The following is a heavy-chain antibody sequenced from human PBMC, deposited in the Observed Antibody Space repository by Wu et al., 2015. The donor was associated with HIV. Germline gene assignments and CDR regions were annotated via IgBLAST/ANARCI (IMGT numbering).Heavy chain of an antibody. D-gene: IGHD6-19*01. CDR2: INPRTGDT. CDR3: AREWAVAGPLMSADEEYWYFDL. J-gene: IGHJ2*01. V-gene: IGHV1-2*02. Sequence: QVQLVQSGSEVKKSGASVNVSCKASGYTFTGHYIHWVRQAPGQGLEWMGCINPRTGDTNYARKFQGRVTMTRDTSISTAYMDLSRLKSDDTAMYYCAREWAVAGPLMSADEEYWYFDLWGRGTLATVSS. CDR1: GYTFTGHY.